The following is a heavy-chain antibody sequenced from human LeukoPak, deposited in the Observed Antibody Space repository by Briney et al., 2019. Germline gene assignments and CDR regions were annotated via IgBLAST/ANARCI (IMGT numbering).Heavy chain of an antibody. J-gene: IGHJ6*03. Sequence: PSETLSPTCTVSGGSISSSSYYWGWIRQPPGKGLEWIGSIYYSGSTYYNPSLKSRVTISVDTSKNQFSLKLSSVTAADAAVYYCARTNPYYYYYYMGVWGKGTTVTVSS. V-gene: IGHV4-39*01. D-gene: IGHD1-14*01. CDR1: GGSISSSSYY. CDR3: ARTNPYYYYYYMGV. CDR2: IYYSGST.